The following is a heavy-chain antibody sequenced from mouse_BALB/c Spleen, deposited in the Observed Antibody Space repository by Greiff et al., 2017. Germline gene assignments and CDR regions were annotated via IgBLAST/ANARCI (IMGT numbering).Heavy chain of an antibody. Sequence: EVQGVESGGGLVQPGGSRKLSCAASGFTFSSFGMHWVRQAPEKGLEWVAYISSGSSTIYYADTVKGRFTISRVNPKNTLFLQMTSLRSEDTAMYYCARSSLYGLDYWGQGTTLTVSS. D-gene: IGHD1-2*01. J-gene: IGHJ2*01. V-gene: IGHV5-17*02. CDR1: GFTFSSFG. CDR2: ISSGSSTI. CDR3: ARSSLYGLDY.